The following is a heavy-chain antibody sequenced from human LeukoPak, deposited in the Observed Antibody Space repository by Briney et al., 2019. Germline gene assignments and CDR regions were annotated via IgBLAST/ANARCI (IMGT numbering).Heavy chain of an antibody. V-gene: IGHV4-39*01. Sequence: SETLSLTCTVSGGSISSSSYYWGWIRQPPGKGLEWIGSIYYSGSTYYNPSLKSRVTISVDTSKNQFSLKLSSVTAADTAVYYCARSGIAVAWGQGTLVTVSS. CDR2: IYYSGST. J-gene: IGHJ4*02. CDR3: ARSGIAVA. D-gene: IGHD6-19*01. CDR1: GGSISSSSYY.